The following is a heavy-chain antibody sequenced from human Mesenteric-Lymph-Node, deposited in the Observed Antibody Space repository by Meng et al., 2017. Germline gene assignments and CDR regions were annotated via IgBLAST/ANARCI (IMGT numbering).Heavy chain of an antibody. D-gene: IGHD6-13*01. J-gene: IGHJ4*02. CDR3: ARGGGVAAAGTLALFDY. Sequence: GESLKISCAASGFTFSSYWMSWVRQAPGKGLEWVANIKQDGSEKYYVDSVKGRFTISRDNAKNSLYLQMNSLRAEDTAVYYCARGGGVAAAGTLALFDYWGQGTLVTVSS. CDR2: IKQDGSEK. CDR1: GFTFSSYW. V-gene: IGHV3-7*01.